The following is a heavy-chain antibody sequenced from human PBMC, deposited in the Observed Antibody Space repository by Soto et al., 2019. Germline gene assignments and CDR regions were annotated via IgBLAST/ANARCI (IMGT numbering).Heavy chain of an antibody. CDR2: IYYSGST. CDR1: GGSLSSYY. J-gene: IGHJ3*02. CDR3: ARRHMVCSGGSCYRAFDI. V-gene: IGHV4-59*08. Sequence: PSETLSLTWTVSGGSLSSYYWSWIRQPPGKGLEWIGYIYYSGSTNYNPSLKSRVTISVDTSKNQFSLKLSSVTAADTAVYYCARRHMVCSGGSCYRAFDIWGQGTMVTVSS. D-gene: IGHD2-15*01.